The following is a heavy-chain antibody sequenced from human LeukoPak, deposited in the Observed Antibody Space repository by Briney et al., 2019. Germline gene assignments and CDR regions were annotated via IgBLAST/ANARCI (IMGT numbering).Heavy chain of an antibody. J-gene: IGHJ4*02. CDR2: ISGSGGST. Sequence: GGSLRLSCAASGFTFSSYAMSWVRQAPGKGLEWVSAISGSGGSTYYADSVKGRFTTSRDNSKNTLYLQMNSLRAEDTAVYYCAKARMRYFDWSLAYWGQGTLVTVSS. CDR1: GFTFSSYA. D-gene: IGHD3-9*01. V-gene: IGHV3-23*01. CDR3: AKARMRYFDWSLAY.